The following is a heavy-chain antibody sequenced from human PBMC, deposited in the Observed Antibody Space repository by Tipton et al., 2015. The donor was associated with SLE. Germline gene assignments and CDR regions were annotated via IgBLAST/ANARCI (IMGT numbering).Heavy chain of an antibody. CDR3: ARDRVQSKDAFDI. Sequence: GSLRLSCAASGFTFSSYSMNWVRQAPGKGLEWVSSISSSSSYIYYADSVKGRFTISRDNAKNSLYLQMNSLRAEDTAVYYCARDRVQSKDAFDIWGQGTMVTVAS. CDR2: ISSSSSYI. J-gene: IGHJ3*02. CDR1: GFTFSSYS. D-gene: IGHD3-10*01. V-gene: IGHV3-21*03.